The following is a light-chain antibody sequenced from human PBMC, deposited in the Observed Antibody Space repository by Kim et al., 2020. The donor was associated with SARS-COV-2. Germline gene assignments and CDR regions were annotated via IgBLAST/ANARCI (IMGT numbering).Light chain of an antibody. Sequence: QGKRATGSCRASHSVTSNVAWYQQKPGQAPRLLIYSATTRATGIPTRFSGRGSGTEFTRTISSLQSEDIAVYDCHQYNNWPRTCGQGTKVDIK. V-gene: IGKV3-15*01. CDR3: HQYNNWPRT. CDR2: SAT. CDR1: HSVTSN. J-gene: IGKJ1*01.